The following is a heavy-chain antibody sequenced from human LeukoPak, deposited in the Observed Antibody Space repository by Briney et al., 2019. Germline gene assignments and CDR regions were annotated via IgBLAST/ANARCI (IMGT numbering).Heavy chain of an antibody. Sequence: ASVKVSCKASGYTFISYGISWVRQAPGQGLEWMGWISAYNGNTNYAQKFQGRVTMTTDTSTSTAYMGLRSLRSDDTAVYYCARGGHSNYYNYYYYMDVWGKGTTVTVFS. CDR3: ARGGHSNYYNYYYYMDV. J-gene: IGHJ6*03. CDR2: ISAYNGNT. D-gene: IGHD4-11*01. V-gene: IGHV1-18*01. CDR1: GYTFISYG.